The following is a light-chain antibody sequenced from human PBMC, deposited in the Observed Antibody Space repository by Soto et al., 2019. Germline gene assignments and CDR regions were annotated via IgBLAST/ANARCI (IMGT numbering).Light chain of an antibody. CDR1: NSDIGGYNS. CDR3: SSYTSTSPLHV. V-gene: IGLV2-14*01. CDR2: EVS. Sequence: QSALTQPASVSGSPGQSITISCTGTNSDIGGYNSVSWYQQHPGKAPKLMIFEVSNRPSEVSNRVSGSKSGNTASLTISGLQAEDEADYYCSSYTSTSPLHVFGTGTKVTVL. J-gene: IGLJ1*01.